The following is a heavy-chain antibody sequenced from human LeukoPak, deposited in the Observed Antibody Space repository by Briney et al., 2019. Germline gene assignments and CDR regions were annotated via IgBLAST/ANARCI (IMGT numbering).Heavy chain of an antibody. CDR1: GYXFTGHY. J-gene: IGHJ5*02. V-gene: IGHV1-2*02. CDR2: INPESGDT. CDR3: ARERDSSGYSPLDP. D-gene: IGHD3-22*01. Sequence: GASVKVSCKASGYXFTGHYIHWVRQAPGQGLEWMGWINPESGDTKYAPQFEGRFTMIRDTSMTTAYMELRGLRLDDTAVYYCARERDSSGYSPLDPWGRGTLVTVSS.